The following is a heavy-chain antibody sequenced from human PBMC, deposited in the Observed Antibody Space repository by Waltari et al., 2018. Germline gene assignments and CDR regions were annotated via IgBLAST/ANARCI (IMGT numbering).Heavy chain of an antibody. CDR1: GGSISSYY. V-gene: IGHV4-59*01. CDR3: AREMYCGGDCYSSPFDY. CDR2: IYYSGST. D-gene: IGHD2-21*01. Sequence: QVQLQESGPGLVKPSETLSLTCTVSGGSISSYYWSWIRQPPGKGLEWIGYIYYSGSTNYNPSLKSRVTISVDTSKNQFSLKLSSVTAADTAVYYCAREMYCGGDCYSSPFDYWGQGTLVTVSS. J-gene: IGHJ4*02.